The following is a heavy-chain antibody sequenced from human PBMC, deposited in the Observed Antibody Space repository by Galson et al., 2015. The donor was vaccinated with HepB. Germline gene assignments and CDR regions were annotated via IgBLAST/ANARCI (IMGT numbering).Heavy chain of an antibody. CDR1: GFTFSSYC. V-gene: IGHV3-30*02. Sequence: SLRLSCAASGFTFSSYCMHWVRQAPGKGLEWVAFIRYDGSNKYYADSVKGRFTISRDNSKNTLYLQMNSLRAEDTAVYYCAKERNGRGVILAFDIWGQGTMVTVSS. CDR2: IRYDGSNK. D-gene: IGHD3-10*01. J-gene: IGHJ3*02. CDR3: AKERNGRGVILAFDI.